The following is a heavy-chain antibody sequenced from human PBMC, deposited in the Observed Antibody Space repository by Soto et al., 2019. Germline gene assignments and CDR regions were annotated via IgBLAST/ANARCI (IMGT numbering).Heavy chain of an antibody. CDR1: GYTLTELS. CDR2: FDPEDGET. V-gene: IGHV1-24*01. D-gene: IGHD4-17*01. CDR3: ATSSGSLKPYGDYYYDGIDV. Sequence: ASVKVSCKVSGYTLTELSMHWVRQAPGKGLEWMGGFDPEDGETIYAQKFQGRVTMTEDTSTDTAYMELSSLRSEDTAVYYCATSSGSLKPYGDYYYDGIDVWGQGTTVTVS. J-gene: IGHJ6*02.